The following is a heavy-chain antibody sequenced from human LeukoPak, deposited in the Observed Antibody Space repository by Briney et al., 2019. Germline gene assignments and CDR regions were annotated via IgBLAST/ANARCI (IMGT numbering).Heavy chain of an antibody. Sequence: GALRLSCAASGFTFSSYGMHWVRQAPGKGLEWVAFIRYDGSNKYYADSVKGRFTISRDNSKNTLYLQMNSLRAEDTAVYYCAKDPIDWGTIYFDYWGQGTLVTVSS. D-gene: IGHD3-9*01. CDR2: IRYDGSNK. V-gene: IGHV3-30*02. CDR3: AKDPIDWGTIYFDY. J-gene: IGHJ4*02. CDR1: GFTFSSYG.